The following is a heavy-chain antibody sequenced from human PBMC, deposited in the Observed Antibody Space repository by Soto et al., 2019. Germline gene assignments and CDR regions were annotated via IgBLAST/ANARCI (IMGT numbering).Heavy chain of an antibody. CDR2: ISTYNGNA. Sequence: QVHLVQSGAEVKKPGASVKVSCKASGYTFTTYGISWVRQAPGQGLEWMGWISTYNGNANYPQKFQGRVTLTTDTSTSTDYMELRSLTSDDTAIYYCAREGMAVADPLDYWGQGTQVTVSS. CDR1: GYTFTTYG. CDR3: AREGMAVADPLDY. D-gene: IGHD6-19*01. V-gene: IGHV1-18*01. J-gene: IGHJ4*02.